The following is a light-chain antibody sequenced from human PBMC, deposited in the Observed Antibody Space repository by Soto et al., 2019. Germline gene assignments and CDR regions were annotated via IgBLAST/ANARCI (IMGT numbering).Light chain of an antibody. CDR2: AAS. J-gene: IGKJ4*01. V-gene: IGKV1-39*01. Sequence: DIQMTQSPSSLSASVGYRVTITCRASQSISSYLNWYQQKPGNAPKLLFYAASSLQSGVPSRFSGSGSGPHSTPTISSLQREDITTYYWQQSPGTPLTYGGGTQVEIK. CDR3: QQSPGTPLT. CDR1: QSISSY.